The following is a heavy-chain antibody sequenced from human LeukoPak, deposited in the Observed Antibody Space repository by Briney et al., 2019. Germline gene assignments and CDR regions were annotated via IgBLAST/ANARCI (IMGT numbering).Heavy chain of an antibody. V-gene: IGHV4-59*08. J-gene: IGHJ6*02. CDR2: IYYSGST. Sequence: SKTLSLTCTVSGGSISSYYWTWIRQPPGKGLEWIGYIYYSGSTDYNPSLESRVTISVDTSKNQFSLKLSSVTAADTAVYFCARRLLNYGMDVWGQGTTVTVSS. CDR1: GGSISSYY. CDR3: ARRLLNYGMDV.